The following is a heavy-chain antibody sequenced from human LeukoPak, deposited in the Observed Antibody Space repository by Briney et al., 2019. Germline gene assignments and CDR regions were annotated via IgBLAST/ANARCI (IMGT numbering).Heavy chain of an antibody. D-gene: IGHD3-22*01. CDR3: ARDIYYDSSGYYVY. V-gene: IGHV3-66*01. CDR2: IYSGGST. J-gene: IGHJ4*02. Sequence: GGSLRLSCAASGFTVSNNYMSWVRQAPGKGLEWVSVIYSGGSTYYADSVKGRFTISRDNSKNTLYLQMNSLRAEDTAVYYCARDIYYDSSGYYVYWGQGTLVTVSS. CDR1: GFTVSNNY.